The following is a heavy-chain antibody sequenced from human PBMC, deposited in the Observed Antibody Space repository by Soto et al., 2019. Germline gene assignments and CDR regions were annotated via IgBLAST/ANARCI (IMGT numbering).Heavy chain of an antibody. D-gene: IGHD1-1*01. J-gene: IGHJ6*02. V-gene: IGHV1-69*01. CDR3: ARNGTLTGYSYGMDV. Sequence: LVKVSCKASGGTFSDYTINWVRQAPGQRLEWMGGIIPIFDTANYAEKFQGRVTITAAESTSTSFMEVSSLRSEETAVYYCARNGTLTGYSYGMDVWGQGTMVIVSS. CDR2: IIPIFDTA. CDR1: GGTFSDYT.